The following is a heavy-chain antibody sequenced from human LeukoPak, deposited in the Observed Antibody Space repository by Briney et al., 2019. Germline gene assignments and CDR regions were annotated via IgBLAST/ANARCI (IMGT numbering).Heavy chain of an antibody. J-gene: IGHJ4*02. CDR3: ASGGSYYYFDY. Sequence: GGSLRLSCVASGFTFGKYWMSWVRQAPGKGLEWVANIKLDGSEKNYVDSVKGRFTISRDNAKNSLYLQMNSLRAEDTAVYYCASGGSYYYFDYWGQGTLVTVSS. CDR1: GFTFGKYW. CDR2: IKLDGSEK. D-gene: IGHD1-26*01. V-gene: IGHV3-7*01.